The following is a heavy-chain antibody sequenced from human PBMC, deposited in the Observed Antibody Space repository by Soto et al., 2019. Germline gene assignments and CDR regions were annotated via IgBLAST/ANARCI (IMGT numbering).Heavy chain of an antibody. V-gene: IGHV3-73*01. CDR1: GFTFSGSA. D-gene: IGHD3-10*01. Sequence: GSLRLSCAASGFTFSGSAMHWVRQASGKGLEWVGRIRSKANSYATAYAASVKGRLTISRDDSKNTAYLQMNSLKTEDTAVYYCILHMVRGVIDYWGQGTLVTVSS. CDR3: ILHMVRGVIDY. J-gene: IGHJ4*02. CDR2: IRSKANSYAT.